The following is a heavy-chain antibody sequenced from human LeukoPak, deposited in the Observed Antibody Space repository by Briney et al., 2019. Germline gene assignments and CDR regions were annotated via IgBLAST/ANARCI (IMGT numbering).Heavy chain of an antibody. CDR1: GGSISSYY. J-gene: IGHJ1*01. CDR2: VSYSGST. V-gene: IGHV4-59*08. Sequence: SSETLSLTCTVSGGSISSYYWSWVRQPPGKGLEWIGYVSYSGSTDYNPSLKSRVIISIDTSKNQFSLKLSSVTAADTAVYYCARSDRAVAAFRHWGQGTLVTVSS. D-gene: IGHD6-19*01. CDR3: ARSDRAVAAFRH.